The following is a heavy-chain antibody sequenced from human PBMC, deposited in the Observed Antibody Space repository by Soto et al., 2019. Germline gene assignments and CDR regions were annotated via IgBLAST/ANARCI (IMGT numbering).Heavy chain of an antibody. J-gene: IGHJ3*02. CDR1: GGSISSYY. D-gene: IGHD3-10*01. Sequence: QVQLQESGPGLVKPSETLSLTCTVSGGSISSYYWSWIRQPPGKGLECIGYIFYSGSTNYNPSLKSRVTISVDTSKIQFSLKLSSVTAADTAVYYCARAYGLGAFDIWGQGTMVTVSS. CDR2: IFYSGST. CDR3: ARAYGLGAFDI. V-gene: IGHV4-59*08.